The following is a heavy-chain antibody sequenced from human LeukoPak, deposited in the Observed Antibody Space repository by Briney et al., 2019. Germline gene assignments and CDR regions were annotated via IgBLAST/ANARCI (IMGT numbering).Heavy chain of an antibody. J-gene: IGHJ4*02. V-gene: IGHV3-33*01. CDR2: IWYDGSNK. CDR1: GFTFSSYG. D-gene: IGHD1-26*01. Sequence: GVSLRLSCAASGFTFSSYGMHWVRQAPGKGLEWVAVIWYDGSNKYYADSVKGRFTITRDNSKNTLYLQMNSLRAEDTAVYYCARAPGGIVGATTYFSDYWGQGTLVTVSS. CDR3: ARAPGGIVGATTYFSDY.